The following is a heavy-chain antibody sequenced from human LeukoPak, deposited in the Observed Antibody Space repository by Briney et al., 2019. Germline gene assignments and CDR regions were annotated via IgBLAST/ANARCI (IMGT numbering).Heavy chain of an antibody. V-gene: IGHV1-2*02. D-gene: IGHD1-26*01. CDR2: TNPNSGGT. J-gene: IGHJ6*03. CDR1: GYTFTGYY. CDR3: ARAVGYYYYYMDV. Sequence: ALVKVSCKASGYTFTGYYMHWVRQAPGQGLEWMGWTNPNSGGTNYAQKFQGRVTMTRDTSISTAYMELSRLGSDDTAVYYCARAVGYYYYYMDVWGKGTTVTISS.